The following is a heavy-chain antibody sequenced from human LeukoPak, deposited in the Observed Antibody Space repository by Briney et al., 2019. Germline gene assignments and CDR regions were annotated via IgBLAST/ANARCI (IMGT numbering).Heavy chain of an antibody. CDR2: MNPKSGNT. CDR1: GYTFTSYD. D-gene: IGHD3-10*01. V-gene: IGHV1-8*01. J-gene: IGHJ5*02. Sequence: ASVKVSCKASGYTFTSYDINWVRQATGQGREGMGWMNPKSGNTGYAQKFQGRVTMTRNTSISTAYMELSSLRSEDTAVYYCARGRITMVRGVTAAYNWFDPWGQGTLVTVSS. CDR3: ARGRITMVRGVTAAYNWFDP.